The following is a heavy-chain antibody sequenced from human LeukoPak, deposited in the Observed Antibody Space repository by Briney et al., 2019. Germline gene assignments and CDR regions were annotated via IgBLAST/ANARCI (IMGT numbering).Heavy chain of an antibody. Sequence: PGGSLRLSCAASGFTVSSNYMSWVRQAPGKGLEWVSSISSSSTYIYYADSVKGRFTISRDNGRNSVSLQMNSLRAEDTATYYCARDMGDYADFNHYYYYMDVWGKGTTVTVSS. J-gene: IGHJ6*03. CDR1: GFTVSSNY. D-gene: IGHD4-17*01. CDR2: ISSSSTYI. CDR3: ARDMGDYADFNHYYYYMDV. V-gene: IGHV3-21*06.